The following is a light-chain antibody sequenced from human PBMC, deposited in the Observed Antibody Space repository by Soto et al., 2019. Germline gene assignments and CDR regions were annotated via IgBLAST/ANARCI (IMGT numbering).Light chain of an antibody. J-gene: IGLJ2*01. V-gene: IGLV2-14*01. CDR2: EXS. CDR1: SSDVGAYNY. CDR3: SSYTSSNTLV. Sequence: QSALTQPASVSGSPGQSITISCTGTSSDVGAYNYVSWYQQHPGKAPKLMIFEXSDRPSGVSNRFSGSKSGXTAXLTISGLQAEDEADYYCSSYTSSNTLVFGGGTKLTVL.